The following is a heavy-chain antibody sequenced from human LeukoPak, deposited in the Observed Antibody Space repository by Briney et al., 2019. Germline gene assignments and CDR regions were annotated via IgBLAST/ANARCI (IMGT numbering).Heavy chain of an antibody. D-gene: IGHD4-17*01. V-gene: IGHV3-30-3*01. CDR1: GFTFSSYA. CDR2: ISYDGSNK. CDR3: ARGDHDTVTRRSNWFDP. Sequence: GRSLRLSYAASGFTFSSYAMHWVRQAPGKGLEWVAVISYDGSNKYYADSVKGRFTISRDNSKNTLYLQINSLRAEDTAVYYCARGDHDTVTRRSNWFDPWGQGTLVTVSS. J-gene: IGHJ5*02.